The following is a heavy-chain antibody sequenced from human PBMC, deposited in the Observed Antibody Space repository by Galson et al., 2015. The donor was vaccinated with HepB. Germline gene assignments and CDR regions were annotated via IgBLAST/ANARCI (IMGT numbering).Heavy chain of an antibody. D-gene: IGHD6-19*01. CDR2: INPSGGST. Sequence: SVKVSCKASGYTFTSYYMHWLRQAPGQGLEWMGIINPSGGSTSYAQKFQGRVTMTRDTSTSTVYMELSSLRSEDTAVYYCARDCSLVSGWYSRRVSESAFDIWGQGTMVTVSS. J-gene: IGHJ3*02. V-gene: IGHV1-46*01. CDR1: GYTFTSYY. CDR3: ARDCSLVSGWYSRRVSESAFDI.